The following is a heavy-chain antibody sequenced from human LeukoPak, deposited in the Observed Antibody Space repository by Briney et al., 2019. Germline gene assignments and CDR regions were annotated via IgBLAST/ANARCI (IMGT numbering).Heavy chain of an antibody. Sequence: GGSLRLSCAASGHTFRIYEMNWVRQAPGKGLEWVSYISSSGSTIYYADSVKGRFTISRDNAKNSLYLQMNSLRAEDTAVYYCARDDTVIHFDYWGQGTLVTVSS. J-gene: IGHJ4*02. CDR3: ARDDTVIHFDY. D-gene: IGHD3-16*02. V-gene: IGHV3-48*03. CDR2: ISSSGSTI. CDR1: GHTFRIYE.